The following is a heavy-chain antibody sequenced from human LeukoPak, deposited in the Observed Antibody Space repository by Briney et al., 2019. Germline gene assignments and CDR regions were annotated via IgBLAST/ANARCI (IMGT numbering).Heavy chain of an antibody. V-gene: IGHV1-18*01. CDR3: ARGRYSSSWSDYFDY. Sequence: ASVKVSCKASGYTFTSYGISWVRQAPGQGLEWMGWISAYNGNTNYAQKLQGRVTMTTDTSTSTAYMELRSLRSEDTATYYCARGRYSSSWSDYFDYWGQGTLVTVSS. CDR1: GYTFTSYG. CDR2: ISAYNGNT. D-gene: IGHD6-13*01. J-gene: IGHJ4*02.